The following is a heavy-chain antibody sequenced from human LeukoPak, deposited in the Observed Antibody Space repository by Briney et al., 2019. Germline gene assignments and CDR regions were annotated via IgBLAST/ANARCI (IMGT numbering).Heavy chain of an antibody. CDR3: ARTTAGPKGYFDY. D-gene: IGHD6-19*01. CDR1: GFTFSSSW. CDR2: IKQDGSEK. V-gene: IGHV3-7*01. Sequence: RGRCVRLSCAASGFTFSSSWMSWVRQAPGKGREWVANIKQDGSEKYYVDSVKGRFTVPRDNAKNSLYLQMSSLRAEDTAVYYCARTTAGPKGYFDYWGQGTLVTVSS. J-gene: IGHJ4*02.